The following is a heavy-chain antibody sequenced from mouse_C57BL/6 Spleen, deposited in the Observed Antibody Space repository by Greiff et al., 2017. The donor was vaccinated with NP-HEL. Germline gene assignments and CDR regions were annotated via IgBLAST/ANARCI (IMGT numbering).Heavy chain of an antibody. CDR1: GYTFTDYE. D-gene: IGHD1-1*01. V-gene: IGHV1-15*01. J-gene: IGHJ1*03. CDR2: IDPETGGT. CDR3: TRSIYYGSSYRYFDV. Sequence: QVQLQQSGAELVRPGASVTLSCKASGYTFTDYEMHWVKRTPVHGLEWIGAIDPETGGTAYNQKFKGKAILTADKSSSTAYMELRSLTSEDSAVYYCTRSIYYGSSYRYFDVWGTGTTVTVSS.